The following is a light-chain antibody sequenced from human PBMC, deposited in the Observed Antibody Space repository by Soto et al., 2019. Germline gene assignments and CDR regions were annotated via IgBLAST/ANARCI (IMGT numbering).Light chain of an antibody. V-gene: IGKV1-39*01. J-gene: IGKJ2*01. CDR3: QQSQSTTYT. CDR1: QSIMSY. CDR2: AAS. Sequence: DIQMTQSPSSLSASVGDRVTIACRASQSIMSYLNWYQQKPGKAPKLLIYAASNLQSGVPSRFSGSGSGTDFTLTITSLQPEDFATYYCQQSQSTTYTFGQGTKLEIK.